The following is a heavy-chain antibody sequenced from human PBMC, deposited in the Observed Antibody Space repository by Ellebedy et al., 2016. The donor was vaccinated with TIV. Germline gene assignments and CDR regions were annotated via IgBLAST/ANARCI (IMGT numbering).Heavy chain of an antibody. CDR1: GFSMSSYW. Sequence: GGSLRLSXAASGFSMSSYWMSWVRQAPGKGLEWVANINQDGSTKYYVDSVKGRFTISRDNAKNSVYLQMNSLRAEDAAVYYCARAIAAAGSYWGQGTVVTVSS. CDR2: INQDGSTK. V-gene: IGHV3-7*01. D-gene: IGHD6-13*01. CDR3: ARAIAAAGSY. J-gene: IGHJ4*02.